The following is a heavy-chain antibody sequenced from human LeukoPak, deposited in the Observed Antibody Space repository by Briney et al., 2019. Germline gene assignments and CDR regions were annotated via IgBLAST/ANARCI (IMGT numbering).Heavy chain of an antibody. CDR3: AHRLPTTLYCSGGSCYSRGAFDI. Sequence: SGPTLVKPTQTLTLTCTFSGFSLSTSGVGVGWIRQPPGKALEWLALIYWDDDKRYSPPLKSRLTITKDTSKNRVVLTMTNMDPVDTATYYCAHRLPTTLYCSGGSCYSRGAFDIWGQGTMVTVSS. CDR2: IYWDDDK. J-gene: IGHJ3*02. D-gene: IGHD2-15*01. CDR1: GFSLSTSGVG. V-gene: IGHV2-5*02.